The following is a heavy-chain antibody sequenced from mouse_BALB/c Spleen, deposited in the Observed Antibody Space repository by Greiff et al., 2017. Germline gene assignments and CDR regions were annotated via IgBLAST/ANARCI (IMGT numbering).Heavy chain of an antibody. J-gene: IGHJ2*01. Sequence: EVKLVESGGGLVQPGGSMKLSCVASGFTFSNYWMNWVRQSPEKGLEWVAEIRLKSNNYATHYAESVKGRFTISRDDSKSSVYLQMNNLRAEDTGIYYCTRDYYGCFDYWGQGTTLTVSS. CDR2: IRLKSNNYAT. CDR1: GFTFSNYW. V-gene: IGHV6-6*02. CDR3: TRDYYGCFDY. D-gene: IGHD1-1*01.